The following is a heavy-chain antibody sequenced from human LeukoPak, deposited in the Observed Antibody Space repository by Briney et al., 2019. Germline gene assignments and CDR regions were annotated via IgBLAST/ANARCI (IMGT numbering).Heavy chain of an antibody. CDR1: GFIFSNCW. Sequence: GGSLRLSCAASGFIFSNCWMSWVRQAPGKGLEWVSSISSSSSYIYYADSVKGRFTISRDNAKNSLYLQMNSLRAEDTAVYYCARDLRAPVWGQGTLVTVSS. V-gene: IGHV3-21*01. CDR3: ARDLRAPV. J-gene: IGHJ4*02. CDR2: ISSSSSYI.